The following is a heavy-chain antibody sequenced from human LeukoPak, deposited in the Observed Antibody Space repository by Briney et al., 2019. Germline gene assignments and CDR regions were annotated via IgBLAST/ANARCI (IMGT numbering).Heavy chain of an antibody. J-gene: IGHJ3*02. CDR2: IYYSGST. CDR3: ARDPDRGGAFDI. Sequence: SETLSLTCTVSGGSISSYYWSWIRQPPGKGLEWIGYIYYSGSTNYNPSLKSRVTISVDTSKNQFSLKLSSVTAADTAVYYCARDPDRGGAFDIWGQGTMVTVSS. V-gene: IGHV4-59*01. CDR1: GGSISSYY. D-gene: IGHD3-10*01.